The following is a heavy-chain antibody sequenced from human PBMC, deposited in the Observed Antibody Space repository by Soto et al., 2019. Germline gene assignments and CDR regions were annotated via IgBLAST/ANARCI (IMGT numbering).Heavy chain of an antibody. CDR2: ISAYNGNT. CDR3: ARDLIDGYNYAHFDY. CDR1: GYTFTSYG. Sequence: QVQLVQSGAEVKKPGASVKVSCKASGYTFTSYGISWVRQAPGQGLEWMGWISAYNGNTNYAQKLQGRVTMTTDTSTSTAYMALRSLRSDDTAVYYCARDLIDGYNYAHFDYWGQGTLVTVSS. V-gene: IGHV1-18*01. J-gene: IGHJ4*02. D-gene: IGHD5-12*01.